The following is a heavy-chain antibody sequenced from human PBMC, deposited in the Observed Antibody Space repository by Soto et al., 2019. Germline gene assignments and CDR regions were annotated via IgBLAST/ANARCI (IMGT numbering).Heavy chain of an antibody. D-gene: IGHD2-2*01. CDR1: GGSRRSYY. V-gene: IGHV4-59*01. Sequence: LETLSLTCSVSGGSRRSYYWSWIRQPPGKGLEWIGYIHDSGITDYNPSLKSRATISIDTFRNQISLNLHSVTAADTAVYYCAREYAFSSDYWGQGTVVTSPQ. J-gene: IGHJ4*02. CDR2: IHDSGIT. CDR3: AREYAFSSDY.